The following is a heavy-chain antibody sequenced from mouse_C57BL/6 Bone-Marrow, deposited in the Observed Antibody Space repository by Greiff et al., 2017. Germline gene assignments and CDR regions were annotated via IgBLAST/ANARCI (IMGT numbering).Heavy chain of an antibody. CDR3: TTVLNWYFDV. V-gene: IGHV1-15*01. CDR2: IDPETGGT. Sequence: VKVVESGAELVRPGASVTLSCKASGYTFTDYEMHWVKQTPVHGLEWIGAIDPETGGTAYNQKFKGKAILTADKSSSTAYMELRSLTSEDSAVYYCTTVLNWYFDVWGTGTTVTVSS. CDR1: GYTFTDYE. J-gene: IGHJ1*03.